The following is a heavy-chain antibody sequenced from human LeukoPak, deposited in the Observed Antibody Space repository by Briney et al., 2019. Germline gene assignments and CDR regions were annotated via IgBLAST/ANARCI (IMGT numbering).Heavy chain of an antibody. V-gene: IGHV3-48*01. Sequence: GGSLRLSCAASGFTFSSYSMNWVRQAPGKGLEWVSYISSSSSTIYYADSVKGRFTISRDNAKNSLHLQMNSLRAEDTAVYYCARGGATIFDYWGQGTLVTVSS. J-gene: IGHJ4*02. CDR3: ARGGATIFDY. D-gene: IGHD5-12*01. CDR2: ISSSSSTI. CDR1: GFTFSSYS.